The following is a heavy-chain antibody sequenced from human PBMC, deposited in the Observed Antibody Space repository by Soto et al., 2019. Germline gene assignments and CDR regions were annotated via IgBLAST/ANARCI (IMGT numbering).Heavy chain of an antibody. J-gene: IGHJ6*01. Sequence: QMQLQQWGAGLLKASETLSLTCSVSGGSFSGYYLAWIRQPPGKGLELIGEINHAGSTKYHPSLKSRVVLSVDLSNTHFSLRLSSVTAADTAVYFCARQSGPAYRYGMDIWGQGTTVTVSS. CDR1: GGSFSGYY. CDR3: ARQSGPAYRYGMDI. CDR2: INHAGST. D-gene: IGHD1-1*01. V-gene: IGHV4-34*02.